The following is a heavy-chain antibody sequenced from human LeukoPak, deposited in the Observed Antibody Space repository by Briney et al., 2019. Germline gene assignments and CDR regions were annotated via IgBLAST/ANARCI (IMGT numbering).Heavy chain of an antibody. V-gene: IGHV3-23*01. J-gene: IGHJ4*02. CDR2: ISGSGGST. CDR3: ARDAGGSYYFDY. Sequence: HAGGSLRLSCAASGFTFSSYAMSWVRQAPGKGLEWVSAISGSGGSTYYADSVKGRFTISRDNAKNSLYLQMNSLRAEDTAVYYCARDAGGSYYFDYWGQGTLVTVSS. CDR1: GFTFSSYA. D-gene: IGHD2-15*01.